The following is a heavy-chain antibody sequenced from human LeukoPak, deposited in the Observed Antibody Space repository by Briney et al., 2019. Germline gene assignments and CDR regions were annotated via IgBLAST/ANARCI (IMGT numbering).Heavy chain of an antibody. D-gene: IGHD4-23*01. CDR3: ARYYGGNSPYYYGMDV. CDR2: INHSGST. CDR1: GGSFSGYY. V-gene: IGHV4-34*01. J-gene: IGHJ6*02. Sequence: PSETLSLTCAVYGGSFSGYYWSWIRQPPGKGLEWIGEINHSGSTNYNPSLKSRVTISVDTSKNQFSLKLSSVTAADTAVYYCARYYGGNSPYYYGMDVWGQGTTVTVSS.